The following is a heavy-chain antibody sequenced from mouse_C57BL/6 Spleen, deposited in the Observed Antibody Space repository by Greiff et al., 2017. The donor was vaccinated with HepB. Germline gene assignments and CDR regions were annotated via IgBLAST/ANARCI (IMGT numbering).Heavy chain of an antibody. V-gene: IGHV1-53*01. CDR3: ARKIGVTSVVDSMDY. J-gene: IGHJ4*01. Sequence: QVQLQQPGTELVKPGASVKLSCKASGYTFTSYWMHWVKQRPGQGLEWIGNINPSNGGTNYNEKFKSKATLTVDKSSSTAYMQLSSLTSEDSAVYYCARKIGVTSVVDSMDYWGQGTSVTVSS. D-gene: IGHD1-1*01. CDR1: GYTFTSYW. CDR2: INPSNGGT.